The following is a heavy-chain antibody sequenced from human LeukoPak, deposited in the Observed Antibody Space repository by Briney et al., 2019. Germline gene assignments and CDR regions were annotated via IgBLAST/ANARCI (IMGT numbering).Heavy chain of an antibody. D-gene: IGHD2-2*02. J-gene: IGHJ3*02. Sequence: PGGPMRLSCAASGFTFDDYAMHWGRQAAGKGLELVSGISWNSGSIGYADSVKGRFTISRDNAKNSLYLQMNSLRAEDTALYYCASLTATQYCSSTSCYSAFDIWGQGTMVTVSS. CDR1: GFTFDDYA. V-gene: IGHV3-9*01. CDR3: ASLTATQYCSSTSCYSAFDI. CDR2: ISWNSGSI.